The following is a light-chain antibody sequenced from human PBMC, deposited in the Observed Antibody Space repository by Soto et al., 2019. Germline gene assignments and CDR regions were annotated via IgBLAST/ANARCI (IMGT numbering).Light chain of an antibody. CDR1: QSVSSY. CDR3: QHRSNWLA. J-gene: IGKJ4*01. V-gene: IGKV3-11*01. CDR2: DAS. Sequence: EIVLTQSPATLSLSPGERATLSCRASQSVSSYLAWYQQKPGQAPRLLIYDASNRATGIPARFSGSGSGTDFTLTITSPEPEDFAVYYCQHRSNWLAFGGGTKVEIK.